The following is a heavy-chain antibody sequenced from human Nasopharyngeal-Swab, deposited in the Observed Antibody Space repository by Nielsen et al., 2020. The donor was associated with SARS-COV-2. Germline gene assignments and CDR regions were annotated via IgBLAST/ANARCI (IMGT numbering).Heavy chain of an antibody. J-gene: IGHJ5*02. Sequence: SETLSLTCAVYGGSFSGYYWSWIRQPPGKGLEWIGEINHSGSTNYNPSLKSRVTISVDTSKNQFSLKLSSVTAADTAVYYCASRDSPGGFDPWGQGTLVTVSS. V-gene: IGHV4-34*01. CDR2: INHSGST. D-gene: IGHD3-22*01. CDR1: GGSFSGYY. CDR3: ASRDSPGGFDP.